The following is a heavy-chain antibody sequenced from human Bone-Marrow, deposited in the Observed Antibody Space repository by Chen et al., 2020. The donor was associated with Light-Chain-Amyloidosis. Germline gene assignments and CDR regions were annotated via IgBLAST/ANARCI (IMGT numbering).Heavy chain of an antibody. CDR1: GNSISRGYF. CDR2: FYHGGSP. V-gene: IGHV4-38-2*01. D-gene: IGHD1-26*01. Sequence: QLQLQESGPRVVKPSETLSLICAVSGNSISRGYFWGWIRQPPGKGLEWIGVLDFYHGGSPYYSPSLKSRVTITADTAKNQFSLNLTTVTAADTATYYCARGAVGGTTGVWGQGTLVTVSS. CDR3: ARGAVGGTTGV. J-gene: IGHJ4*02.